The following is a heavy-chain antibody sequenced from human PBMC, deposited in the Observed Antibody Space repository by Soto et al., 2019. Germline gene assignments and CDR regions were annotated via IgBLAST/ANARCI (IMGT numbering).Heavy chain of an antibody. CDR1: GFTFSSYS. D-gene: IGHD6-13*01. V-gene: IGHV3-21*01. Sequence: PGGSLRLSCAASGFTFSSYSMNWVRQAPGKGLEWVSSISSSSSYIYYADSVKGRFTISRDNAKNSLNLQMNSLRAEDTAVYYCARVSSSNHPSMDYWGQGTLVTVSS. J-gene: IGHJ4*02. CDR3: ARVSSSNHPSMDY. CDR2: ISSSSSYI.